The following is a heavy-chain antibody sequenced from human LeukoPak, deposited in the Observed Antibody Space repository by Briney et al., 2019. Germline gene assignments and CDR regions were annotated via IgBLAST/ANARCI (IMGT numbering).Heavy chain of an antibody. CDR3: ARARRYSSGWPFFDY. V-gene: IGHV1-3*01. D-gene: IGHD6-19*01. CDR2: INAGNGNT. CDR1: GYTFTSYA. Sequence: ASVKVSCKASGYTFTSYAMHWVRQAPGRRLEWMGWINAGNGNTKYSQKFQGRVTITRDTSASTAYMELSSLRSEDTAVYYCARARRYSSGWPFFDYWGQGTLVTVSS. J-gene: IGHJ4*02.